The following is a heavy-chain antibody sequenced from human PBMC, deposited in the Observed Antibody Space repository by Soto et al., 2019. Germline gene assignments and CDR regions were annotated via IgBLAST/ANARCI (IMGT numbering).Heavy chain of an antibody. CDR2: IYYSGST. CDR3: ATGGYSYGQGSHWFDP. CDR1: GGSISSGGYY. J-gene: IGHJ5*02. V-gene: IGHV4-31*03. Sequence: QVQLQESGPGLVKPSQTLSLTCTVSGGSISSGGYYWSWIRQHPGKGLEWIGYIYYSGSTYYNPSLKSRVTISVDTSKNQFSLKLSSVTAADTAVYYCATGGYSYGQGSHWFDPWGQGTLVTVSS. D-gene: IGHD5-18*01.